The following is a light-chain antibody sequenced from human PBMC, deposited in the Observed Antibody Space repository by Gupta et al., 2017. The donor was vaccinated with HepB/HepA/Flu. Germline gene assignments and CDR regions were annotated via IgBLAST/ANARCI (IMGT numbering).Light chain of an antibody. CDR2: DVT. V-gene: IGLV2-14*03. CDR1: SSDVGGYNF. Sequence: QSALTQPASVPGSPGQSITISCTGISSDVGGYNFVSWYQQHPGKAPKLMIYDVTNRPAGVSNRFSGSKSGNTASLTISGLQAEDEADYYCTSYTSSSTYVFGTGTKVTVL. CDR3: TSYTSSSTYV. J-gene: IGLJ1*01.